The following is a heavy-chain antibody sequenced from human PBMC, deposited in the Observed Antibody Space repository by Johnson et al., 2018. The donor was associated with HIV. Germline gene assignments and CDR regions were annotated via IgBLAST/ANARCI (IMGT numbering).Heavy chain of an antibody. Sequence: QVQLVESGGGVVQPGRSLRLSCAASGFTFSSYGMHWVRQAPGKGLAWVAVISYDGSNKYYADSVKGRFTISRDNAKNSRYLHMNSLRAEDTAVYYCARYSGSYLPDAFDIWGQGTTVTVSS. D-gene: IGHD1-26*01. CDR3: ARYSGSYLPDAFDI. CDR2: ISYDGSNK. J-gene: IGHJ3*02. V-gene: IGHV3-30*03. CDR1: GFTFSSYG.